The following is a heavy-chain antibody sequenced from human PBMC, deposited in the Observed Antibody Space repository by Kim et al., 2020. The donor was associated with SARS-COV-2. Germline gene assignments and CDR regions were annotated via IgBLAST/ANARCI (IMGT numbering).Heavy chain of an antibody. CDR3: ARVDYFVSGSYPPDY. CDR1: GLTFRNYY. J-gene: IGHJ4*01. V-gene: IGHV3-11*05. CDR2: ISGDGGHT. D-gene: IGHD3-10*01. Sequence: GGSLRLSCVVSGLTFRNYYMSWVRQAPGKGLEWLSYISGDGGHTHYADSVEGRFTISRDNAKNSVYLQMSSLRDEDTAVYYCARVDYFVSGSYPPDYWG.